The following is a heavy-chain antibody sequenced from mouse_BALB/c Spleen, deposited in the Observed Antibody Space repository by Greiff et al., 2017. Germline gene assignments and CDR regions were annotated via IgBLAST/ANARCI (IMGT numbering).Heavy chain of an antibody. J-gene: IGHJ3*01. Sequence: EVNVVESGGGLVKPGGSLKLSCAASGFTFSSYAMSWVRQTPEKRLEWVASISSGGSTYYPDSVKGRFTISRDNARNILYLQMSSLRSEDTAMYYCARDRSTMITTVAYWGQGTLVTVSA. D-gene: IGHD2-4*01. V-gene: IGHV5-6-5*01. CDR1: GFTFSSYA. CDR2: ISSGGST. CDR3: ARDRSTMITTVAY.